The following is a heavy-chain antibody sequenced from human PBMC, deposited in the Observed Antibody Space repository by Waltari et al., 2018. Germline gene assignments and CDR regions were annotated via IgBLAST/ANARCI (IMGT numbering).Heavy chain of an antibody. Sequence: QVQLVQSGAEVKKPGSSVKVSCKVSGGTFSSYTISWVRQAPGQGLEWMGRIIPILGIANYAQKFQGRVTITADKSTSTAYMELSSLRSEDTAVYYCASSGPAYIYGMDVWGQGTTVTVSS. V-gene: IGHV1-69*02. CDR1: GGTFSSYT. CDR3: ASSGPAYIYGMDV. J-gene: IGHJ6*02. D-gene: IGHD2-21*01. CDR2: IIPILGIA.